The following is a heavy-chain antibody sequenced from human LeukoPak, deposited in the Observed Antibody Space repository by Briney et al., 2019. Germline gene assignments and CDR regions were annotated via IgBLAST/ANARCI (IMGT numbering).Heavy chain of an antibody. V-gene: IGHV1-18*01. D-gene: IGHD2-15*01. CDR2: ISAYNGNT. CDR3: ARDRCSGGSCSLDP. Sequence: GASVKVSCKASGYTFTSYGISWVRQAPGQGLEWMGWISAYNGNTNYAQKLQGRVTITTDTSTSTAYMELRSLRSDDTAVYYCARDRCSGGSCSLDPWGQGTLVTVSS. CDR1: GYTFTSYG. J-gene: IGHJ5*02.